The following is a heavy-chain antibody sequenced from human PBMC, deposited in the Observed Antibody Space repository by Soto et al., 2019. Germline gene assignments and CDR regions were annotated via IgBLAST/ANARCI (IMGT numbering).Heavy chain of an antibody. CDR3: ARDPYYDSSGYLASNGMDV. J-gene: IGHJ6*02. V-gene: IGHV3-53*04. CDR1: GFTVSSNY. D-gene: IGHD3-22*01. Sequence: EVQLVESGGGLVQPGGSLRLSCAASGFTVSSNYMSWVRQAPGKGLEWVSVIYSDGSTYYADPVKGRFTISRHNSKNTLYLQMNSLRADDTAVYYCARDPYYDSSGYLASNGMDVWGQGTTVTVSS. CDR2: IYSDGST.